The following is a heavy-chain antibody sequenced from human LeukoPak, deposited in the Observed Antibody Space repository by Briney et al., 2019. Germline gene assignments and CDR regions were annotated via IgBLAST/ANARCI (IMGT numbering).Heavy chain of an antibody. Sequence: SETLSLTCAVSGMSLTTYHWSWIRQSPGKGLEWIGEIKTSAITNYNPSLESRVTISVDTSKNQFSLNLRSVTAADAAVYYCASQMLEWYGLDVWGQGTTATVSS. D-gene: IGHD3-3*01. CDR1: GMSLTTYH. V-gene: IGHV4-34*01. CDR2: IKTSAIT. J-gene: IGHJ6*02. CDR3: ASQMLEWYGLDV.